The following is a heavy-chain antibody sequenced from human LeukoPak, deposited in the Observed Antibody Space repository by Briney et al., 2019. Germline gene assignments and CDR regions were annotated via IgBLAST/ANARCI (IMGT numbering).Heavy chain of an antibody. CDR1: GGSISSYY. D-gene: IGHD3-22*01. J-gene: IGHJ4*02. CDR3: ARGYDSSGYYLV. V-gene: IGHV4-59*01. Sequence: SETLSLTCTVSGGSISSYYWSWIRQPPGKGLEWIGYIYYSGSTNYNPSLKSRVTISVDTSKNQFSLKLSSVTAADTAVYYCARGYDSSGYYLVWGQGTLVTVSS. CDR2: IYYSGST.